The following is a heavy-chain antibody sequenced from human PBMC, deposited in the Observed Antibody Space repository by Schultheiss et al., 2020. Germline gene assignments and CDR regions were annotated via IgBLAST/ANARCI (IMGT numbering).Heavy chain of an antibody. Sequence: GGSLRLSCAASGFTFSSYAMHWVRQAPGKGLEWVAVISYDGSNKYYADSVKGRFTISRDNSKNTLYLQMNSLRAEDTAVYYCAREGGSSTSLPNPEDYYYYGMDVWGQGTTVTVSS. V-gene: IGHV3-30-3*01. D-gene: IGHD2-2*01. CDR1: GFTFSSYA. J-gene: IGHJ6*02. CDR3: AREGGSSTSLPNPEDYYYYGMDV. CDR2: ISYDGSNK.